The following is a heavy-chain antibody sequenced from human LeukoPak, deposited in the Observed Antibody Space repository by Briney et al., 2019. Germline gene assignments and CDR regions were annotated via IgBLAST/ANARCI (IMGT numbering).Heavy chain of an antibody. CDR3: ARTTEYYYDSSGYYY. CDR2: IYPGDSDT. D-gene: IGHD3-22*01. V-gene: IGHV5-51*01. Sequence: GESLKISCKGSGYSFTSYWIGWVRQMPGKGLEWMGIIYPGDSDTRYSPSFQGQVTISADKSISTAYLQRSSLKASDTAMYYCARTTEYYYDSSGYYYWGQGTLVTVSS. J-gene: IGHJ4*02. CDR1: GYSFTSYW.